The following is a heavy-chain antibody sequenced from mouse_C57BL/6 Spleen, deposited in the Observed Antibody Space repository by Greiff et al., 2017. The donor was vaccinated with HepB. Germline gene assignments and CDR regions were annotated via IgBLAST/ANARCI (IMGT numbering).Heavy chain of an antibody. CDR3: ARSDFYAMDY. Sequence: EVQGVDSGGGLVQPGGSLSLSCAASGFTFTDYYMSWVRQPPGKALEWLGFIRNKANGYTTEYSASVKGRFTISRDNSQSILYLQMNALRAEDSATYYCARSDFYAMDYWGQGTSVTVSS. CDR2: IRNKANGYTT. V-gene: IGHV7-3*01. CDR1: GFTFTDYY. J-gene: IGHJ4*01.